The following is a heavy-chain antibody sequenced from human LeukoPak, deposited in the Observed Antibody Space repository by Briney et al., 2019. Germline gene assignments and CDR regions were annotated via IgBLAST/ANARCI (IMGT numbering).Heavy chain of an antibody. V-gene: IGHV4-39*01. D-gene: IGHD6-6*01. Sequence: SETLSLTCTVSGGSISSSSYYWGWIRQPPGKGLEWIGTIYYSGSTYYNPSLKSRVAISVDTSKNQFSLKLSSVTAADTAVYYCASGPYSSWPTVDYWGQGTLVTVYS. CDR3: ASGPYSSWPTVDY. CDR2: IYYSGST. J-gene: IGHJ4*02. CDR1: GGSISSSSYY.